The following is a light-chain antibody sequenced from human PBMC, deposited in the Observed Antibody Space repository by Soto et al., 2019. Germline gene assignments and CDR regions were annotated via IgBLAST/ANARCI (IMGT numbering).Light chain of an antibody. CDR2: AAS. J-gene: IGKJ5*01. CDR1: QDITRW. V-gene: IGKV1-12*01. CDR3: QHAHSFPVT. Sequence: DIQMTQSPSSVSAVVGDRVTITCRASQDITRWLAWYQQQPGRAPKLLIYAASTLQGGVPSRFNGRGSGTDFTLTISSLRPEDFATYYCQHAHSFPVTFGQGTRLEI.